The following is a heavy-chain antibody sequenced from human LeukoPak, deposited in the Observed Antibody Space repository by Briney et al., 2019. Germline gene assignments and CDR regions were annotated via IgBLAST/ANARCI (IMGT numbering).Heavy chain of an antibody. V-gene: IGHV3-30*04. CDR3: ARGLVGISGAFDI. J-gene: IGHJ3*02. CDR1: GFMFSRYN. D-gene: IGHD1-26*01. CDR2: ILNDGSNK. Sequence: GGSLRLSCEGSGFMFSRYNMHWVRQAPGKGLEWVAVILNDGSNKYDADSVRGRFNVFRDNSKNTLYLQVSSLRPEDTAVYYCARGLVGISGAFDIWGQGTMVTVSS.